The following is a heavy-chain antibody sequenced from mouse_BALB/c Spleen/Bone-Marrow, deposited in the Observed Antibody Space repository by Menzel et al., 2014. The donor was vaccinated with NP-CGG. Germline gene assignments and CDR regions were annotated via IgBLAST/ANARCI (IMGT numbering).Heavy chain of an antibody. Sequence: ESGPGLVKPSQSLSLTCSVTGYSITSGYYWNWIRQFPGNKLEWMGYISFDSNNNYNPSLKNRISITRDTSKNQFFLKLNSVTTEDTATHYCARGGGNYWYFDVWGAGTTVTVSS. CDR2: ISFDSNN. D-gene: IGHD2-1*01. V-gene: IGHV3-6*02. J-gene: IGHJ1*01. CDR3: ARGGGNYWYFDV. CDR1: GYSITSGYY.